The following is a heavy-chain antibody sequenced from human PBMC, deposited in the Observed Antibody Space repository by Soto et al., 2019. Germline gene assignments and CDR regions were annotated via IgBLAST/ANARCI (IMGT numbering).Heavy chain of an antibody. Sequence: VQLLESGGGLVQPGGSLRLSCEASGFTFSNYAMAWVRQTPGEGPEWVSTIGGGDDIFYAESVQGRFIISRDDSRSTMYLPMDNLRVEDTAIYFCAKDSISYNGIYEAFDVWGQGTVVTVSS. CDR1: GFTFSNYA. J-gene: IGHJ3*01. V-gene: IGHV3-23*01. CDR3: AKDSISYNGIYEAFDV. D-gene: IGHD3-3*02. CDR2: IGGGDDI.